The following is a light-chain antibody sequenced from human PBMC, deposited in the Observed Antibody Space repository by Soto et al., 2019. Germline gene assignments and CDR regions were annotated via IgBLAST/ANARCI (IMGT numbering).Light chain of an antibody. CDR3: QHLHNYPPT. V-gene: IGKV1-9*01. CDR2: DAS. J-gene: IGKJ4*01. CDR1: QGISSD. Sequence: DIQVTQSPSFMSASVGDRVTITCRASQGISSDLAWYQQKPGKAPNLLIYDASTLQSGVPSRFSGSGSGTEFTLTISILQAEDFATYYCQHLHNYPPTFGGGTKVEIK.